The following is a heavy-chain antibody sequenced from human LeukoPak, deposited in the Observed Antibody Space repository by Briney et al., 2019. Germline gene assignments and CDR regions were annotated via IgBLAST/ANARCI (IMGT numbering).Heavy chain of an antibody. J-gene: IGHJ6*03. CDR1: GFTFSSYS. CDR2: ISSSSSYI. Sequence: PGGSLRLSCAASGFTFSSYSMNWVRQAPGKGLEWVSSISSSSSYIYDADSVKGRFPISRDNAKNSLYLQMNSLRAEDTAVYYCARDPYYYDISGYYYYYMDVWGKGTTVTVSS. D-gene: IGHD3-22*01. CDR3: ARDPYYYDISGYYYYYMDV. V-gene: IGHV3-21*01.